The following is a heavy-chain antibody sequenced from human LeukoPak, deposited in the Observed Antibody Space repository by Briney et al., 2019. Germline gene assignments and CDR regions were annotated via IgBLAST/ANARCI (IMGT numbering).Heavy chain of an antibody. CDR3: ATDEGYGDKYNDY. Sequence: SVMVSCKASGGTFSSYAISWVRQAPGQGLEWMGRIIPILGIANYAQKFQGRVTITADKSTSTAYMELSSLRSEDTAVYYCATDEGYGDKYNDYWGQGTLVTVSS. V-gene: IGHV1-69*04. CDR1: GGTFSSYA. J-gene: IGHJ4*02. CDR2: IIPILGIA. D-gene: IGHD4/OR15-4a*01.